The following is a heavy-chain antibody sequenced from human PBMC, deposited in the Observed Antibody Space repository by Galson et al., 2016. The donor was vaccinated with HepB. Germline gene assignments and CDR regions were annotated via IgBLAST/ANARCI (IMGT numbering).Heavy chain of an antibody. CDR1: GYAFSSYG. CDR2: ISAYNANT. V-gene: IGHV1-18*01. J-gene: IGHJ3*01. CDR3: ARPQPTVVSPADTLDV. D-gene: IGHD4-23*01. Sequence: SVKVSCKASGYAFSSYGIRWVRQAPGQGLEWMGWISAYNANTNYAQKPQGRVTMTTDTSTNTAYMELRSLRSDDTAVYYCARPQPTVVSPADTLDVWGQGTLVTVSS.